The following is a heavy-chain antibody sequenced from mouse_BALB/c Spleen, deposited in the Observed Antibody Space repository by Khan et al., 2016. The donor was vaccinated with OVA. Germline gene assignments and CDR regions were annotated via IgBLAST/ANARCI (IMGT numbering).Heavy chain of an antibody. CDR2: IYPGDGDT. CDR1: GYAFSSYW. CDR3: ARRFITTVVAEGDAMDY. J-gene: IGHJ4*01. D-gene: IGHD1-1*01. V-gene: IGHV1-80*01. Sequence: VNVVESGAELVRPGSSVKISCKASGYAFSSYWMNWVKQRPGQGLEWIGQIYPGDGDTNYNGKFKGKATLTEDKSSSTAYMQLSSLTSEDSAVYFFARRFITTVVAEGDAMDYWGQGTSVTVSS.